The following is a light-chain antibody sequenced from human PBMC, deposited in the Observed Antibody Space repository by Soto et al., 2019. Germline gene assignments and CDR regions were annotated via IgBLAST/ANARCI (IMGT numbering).Light chain of an antibody. V-gene: IGKV3-15*01. CDR1: QSVSNN. Sequence: EIVMTQAPATLSVTAGERATRSCRVSQSVSNNFAWYQQKPGQAPRLLIYDTSTRATCIPARFSGSGSGTEFTLTISSVQSEDFAVYYCQQYNNWPPITFGQGTRLEIK. CDR2: DTS. J-gene: IGKJ5*01. CDR3: QQYNNWPPIT.